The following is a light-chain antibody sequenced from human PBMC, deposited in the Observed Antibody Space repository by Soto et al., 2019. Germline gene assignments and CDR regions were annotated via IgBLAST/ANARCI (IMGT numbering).Light chain of an antibody. CDR1: QTIHSN. CDR2: GAS. J-gene: IGKJ4*01. Sequence: EQVMQQSHATVSVSPGVCSALSCRASQTIHSNLAWFQQKPGQAPSLLIYGASTRATGIPARFSGSGSGTEFTLTISSLQSEEFAVYYCQQYNNWPLTFGRGNKVDI. V-gene: IGKV3-15*01. CDR3: QQYNNWPLT.